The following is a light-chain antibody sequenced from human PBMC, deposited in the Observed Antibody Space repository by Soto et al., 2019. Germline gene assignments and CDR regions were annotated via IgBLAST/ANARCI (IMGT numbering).Light chain of an antibody. V-gene: IGKV3-11*01. J-gene: IGKJ3*01. CDR1: QSVSSY. Sequence: EIVLTQSPATLSLSPGERATLSYRASQSVSSYLAWYQQKPGQAPRLLIYDASNRATGISARFSGSGSGTDFTLIISSLEPEDFAVYYCQQRYNWSLTFGPGTKVDIK. CDR3: QQRYNWSLT. CDR2: DAS.